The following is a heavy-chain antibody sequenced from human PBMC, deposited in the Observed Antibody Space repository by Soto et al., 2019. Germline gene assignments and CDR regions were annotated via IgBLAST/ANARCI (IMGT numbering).Heavy chain of an antibody. V-gene: IGHV4-30-2*01. CDR3: ARVPGP. Sequence: SHPRGVGCGCSSRGGYSWSWIRQPPGKGLEWIGYIYHSGSTYYNPSLKSRVTISVDRSKNQFSLKLSSVTAADTAVYYCARVPGPWGQGTLVTVSS. J-gene: IGHJ5*02. CDR1: CGCSSRGGYS. CDR2: IYHSGST.